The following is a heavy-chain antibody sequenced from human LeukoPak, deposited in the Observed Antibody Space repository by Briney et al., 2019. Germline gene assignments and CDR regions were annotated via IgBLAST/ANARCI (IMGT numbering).Heavy chain of an antibody. J-gene: IGHJ4*02. CDR2: IYYTGT. Sequence: SETLSLTCTVSGGSVTDYYWSWIRQSPGKGLEWIGYIYYTGTSYNPSLKSRVTISADTSKNQFSLKLISVTAADTAVYYCARGVVTAPQTFDYWGQGTLVTVSS. D-gene: IGHD2-21*02. CDR3: ARGVVTAPQTFDY. CDR1: GGSVTDYY. V-gene: IGHV4-59*08.